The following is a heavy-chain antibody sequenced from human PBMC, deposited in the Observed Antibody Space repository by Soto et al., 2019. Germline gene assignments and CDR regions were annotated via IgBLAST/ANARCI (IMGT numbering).Heavy chain of an antibody. CDR1: GASVTSSTYY. CDR2: TYYSGST. V-gene: IGHV4-61*01. D-gene: IGHD3-3*01. Sequence: KPSETLSLTCSVSGASVTSSTYYWGWLRQPPGKGLEWIGYTYYSGSTRYSPSLKSRVTISIDTSKNQFSLILSSVTAADTAVYYCARGAAYDFWSGYYNYWGQGTLVTVSS. CDR3: ARGAAYDFWSGYYNY. J-gene: IGHJ4*02.